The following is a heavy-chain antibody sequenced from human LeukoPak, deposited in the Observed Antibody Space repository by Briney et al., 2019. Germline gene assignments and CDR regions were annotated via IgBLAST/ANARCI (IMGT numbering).Heavy chain of an antibody. V-gene: IGHV3-23*01. CDR2: ISGSGGST. D-gene: IGHD3-3*01. CDR1: GFTFSSYA. Sequence: PGGSLRLSCAASGFTFSSYAMSWVRQAPGKGLEWVSAISGSGGSTYYADSVKGRFTISRDNSKNTLYLQMNSLRAEATAVYYCAKELSALGLTNARILEWLLQDDYYYYYMDVWGKGTTVTVSS. J-gene: IGHJ6*03. CDR3: AKELSALGLTNARILEWLLQDDYYYYYMDV.